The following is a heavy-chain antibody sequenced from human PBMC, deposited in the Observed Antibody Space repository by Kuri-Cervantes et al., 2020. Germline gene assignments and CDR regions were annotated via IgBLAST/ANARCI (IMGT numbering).Heavy chain of an antibody. CDR2: ISSSSSYI. J-gene: IGHJ4*02. CDR3: ARDWEAARVFDY. CDR1: GFTFSSYS. D-gene: IGHD6-6*01. V-gene: IGHV3-21*01. Sequence: GESLKISCAAPGFTFSSYSMNWVRQAPGKGLEWVSSISSSSSYIYYADSVKGRFTISRDNAKNSLYLQMNSLRDEDTAVYYCARDWEAARVFDYWGQGTLVTVSS.